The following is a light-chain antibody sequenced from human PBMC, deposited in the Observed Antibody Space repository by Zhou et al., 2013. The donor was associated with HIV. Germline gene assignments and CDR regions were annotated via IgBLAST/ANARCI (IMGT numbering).Light chain of an antibody. CDR3: QQTYNTPRT. J-gene: IGKJ1*01. CDR2: AAS. CDR1: QTISSY. V-gene: IGKV1-39*01. Sequence: DIQMTQSPSSLSASVGDRVTITCRASQTISSYLNWYQQKPGKAPKLLIYAASSLQSGVPSRFSGSGSGTDSTLTISSLQPEDFATYYCQQTYNTPRTFGQGTKVEIK.